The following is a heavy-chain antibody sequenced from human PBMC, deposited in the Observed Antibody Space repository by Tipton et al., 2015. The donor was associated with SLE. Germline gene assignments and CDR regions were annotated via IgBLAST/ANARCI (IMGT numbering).Heavy chain of an antibody. V-gene: IGHV3-7*04. CDR2: IKQDGSVK. J-gene: IGHJ4*02. D-gene: IGHD5-24*01. Sequence: SLRLSCASSGFTFSSYWMTWVRQAPGKGLEWVANIKQDGSVKYYGDSVKGRFTISRDNAKNSLFLQMSSPRVDDTAVYYCTGGGYNLNWGQGTLVTVSS. CDR3: TGGGYNLN. CDR1: GFTFSSYW.